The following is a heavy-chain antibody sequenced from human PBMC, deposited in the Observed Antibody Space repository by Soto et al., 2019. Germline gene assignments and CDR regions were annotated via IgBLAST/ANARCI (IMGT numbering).Heavy chain of an antibody. J-gene: IGHJ4*02. CDR3: ARSSSWYHFDY. Sequence: ASVKVSCKASGYTFTGYYMHWVRQAPGQGLEWMGWINPNSGGTTKYAQKFQGRVTMTRDTSTSTVYMELSSLRSEDTAVYFCARSSSWYHFDYWGKGTLVTVSS. V-gene: IGHV1-46*03. CDR1: GYTFTGYY. CDR2: INPNSGGTT. D-gene: IGHD6-13*01.